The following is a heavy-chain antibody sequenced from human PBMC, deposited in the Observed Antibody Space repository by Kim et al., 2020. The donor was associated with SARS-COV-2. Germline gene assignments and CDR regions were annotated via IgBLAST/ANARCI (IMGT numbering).Heavy chain of an antibody. Sequence: SETLSLTCTVSGGSISSSSYYWGWIRQPPGKGLEWTGSIYYSGSTYYNPSLKSRVTISVDTSKNQFSLKLSSVTAADTAVYYCASTFNPPLRYFDWLLYPFDYWGQGTLVTVSS. D-gene: IGHD3-9*01. CDR2: IYYSGST. CDR1: GGSISSSSYY. CDR3: ASTFNPPLRYFDWLLYPFDY. V-gene: IGHV4-39*01. J-gene: IGHJ4*02.